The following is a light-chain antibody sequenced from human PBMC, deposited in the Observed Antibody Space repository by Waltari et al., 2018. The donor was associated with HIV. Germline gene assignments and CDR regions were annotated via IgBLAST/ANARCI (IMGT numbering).Light chain of an antibody. J-gene: IGKJ5*01. V-gene: IGKV3-15*01. CDR3: QQYNNWPPIT. Sequence: EIVMTQSPVTLSVSQGERATISCRASQKVTSNLAWYQQKPGQAPRLLIYGASTRATDIPARFSGSGSGTDFTLTINSLQSEDFAVFYCQQYNNWPPITFGQGTRLEIK. CDR1: QKVTSN. CDR2: GAS.